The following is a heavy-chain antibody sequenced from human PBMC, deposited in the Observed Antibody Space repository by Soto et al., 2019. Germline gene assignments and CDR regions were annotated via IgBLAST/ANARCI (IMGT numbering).Heavy chain of an antibody. D-gene: IGHD3-16*01. CDR3: AGGTRALMTSFFAY. CDR2: VHEGGST. Sequence: SETLSLTCSVSGDAISNYYWSWIRQTPGRGLEWIGCVHEGGSTDYNPSPRGRVIISLHTYNSQSSLRLRSGPAADTATFYCAGGTRALMTSFFAYWGQGIPVTVSS. J-gene: IGHJ4*02. CDR1: GDAISNYY. V-gene: IGHV4-4*08.